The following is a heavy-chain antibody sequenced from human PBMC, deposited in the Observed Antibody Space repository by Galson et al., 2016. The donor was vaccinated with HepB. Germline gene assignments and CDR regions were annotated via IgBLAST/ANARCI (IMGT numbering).Heavy chain of an antibody. D-gene: IGHD1-26*01. Sequence: SLRLSCAASGFTFSSYAMSWVRQSPGEGLEWVSSISSSGEHISYADSVKGRFTISRDNPKNTVSLLMSSLKADDTAIYYCAKVGFSDLDYWGQGTLVTVSS. CDR1: GFTFSSYA. CDR3: AKVGFSDLDY. CDR2: ISSSGEHI. V-gene: IGHV3-23*01. J-gene: IGHJ4*02.